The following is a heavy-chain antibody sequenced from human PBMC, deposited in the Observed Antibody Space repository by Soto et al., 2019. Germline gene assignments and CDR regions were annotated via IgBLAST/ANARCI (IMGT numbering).Heavy chain of an antibody. J-gene: IGHJ6*03. Sequence: PGGSLRLSCAASGFTFSSYWMSWVRQAPGKGLEWVANIKQDGSEKYYVDSVKGRFTISRDNAKNSLYLQMNSLRAEDTAVYYCARVLQHYYYYYMDVWGKGTTVTVSS. V-gene: IGHV3-7*01. D-gene: IGHD5-18*01. CDR1: GFTFSSYW. CDR3: ARVLQHYYYYYMDV. CDR2: IKQDGSEK.